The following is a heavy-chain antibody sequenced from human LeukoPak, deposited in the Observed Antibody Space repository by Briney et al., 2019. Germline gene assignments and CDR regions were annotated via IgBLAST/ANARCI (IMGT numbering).Heavy chain of an antibody. J-gene: IGHJ4*02. D-gene: IGHD2-21*02. Sequence: ASVKVSCKASGYTFTMYGITWVRQAPGQGLEWMGWISAYNDNTNYAQNLQDRVTMTTDASTSTVYMELRSLRVEDTAVYYCAKDIVSGGDDYWGQGTLVIVSS. V-gene: IGHV1-18*01. CDR3: AKDIVSGGDDY. CDR2: ISAYNDNT. CDR1: GYTFTMYG.